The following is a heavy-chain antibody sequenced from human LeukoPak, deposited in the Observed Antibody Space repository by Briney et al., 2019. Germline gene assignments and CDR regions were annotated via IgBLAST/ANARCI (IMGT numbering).Heavy chain of an antibody. D-gene: IGHD3-10*01. CDR3: ARFGGNYYYYYYMDV. J-gene: IGHJ6*03. CDR1: GFTFSDYY. CDR2: ISSSSSTI. Sequence: GGSLRLSCAASGFTFSDYYMNWVRQAPGKGLEWVSYISSSSSTIYYADSVKGRFTISRDNAKNSLYLQMNSLRAEDTAVYYCARFGGNYYYYYYMDVWGKGTTVTVSS. V-gene: IGHV3-48*01.